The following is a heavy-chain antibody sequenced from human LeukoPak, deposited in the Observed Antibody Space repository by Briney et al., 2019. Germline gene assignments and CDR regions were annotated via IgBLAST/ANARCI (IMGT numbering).Heavy chain of an antibody. CDR2: IRYDGGNK. CDR1: GFPFSSYG. V-gene: IGHV3-30*02. CDR3: AKDGLIEYSSSWYSDY. D-gene: IGHD6-13*01. J-gene: IGHJ4*02. Sequence: GGSLGLSCAASGFPFSSYGMHWVRQAPGKGLEWVTFIRYDGGNKYYADSVKGRFTISRDNSKNTLYLQMNSLRTEDTAVYYCAKDGLIEYSSSWYSDYWGQGTLVTVSS.